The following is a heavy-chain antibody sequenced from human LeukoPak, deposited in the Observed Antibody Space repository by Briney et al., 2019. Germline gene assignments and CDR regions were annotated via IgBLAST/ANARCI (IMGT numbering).Heavy chain of an antibody. CDR1: GYSFINYD. Sequence: ASVKVPCKASGYSFINYDINWVRQATGQGLEWMGWMTANGNAEYAQSLQGRVTMTRNTAISTAYMELSSLRSEDTAVYYCARGVVSSSGGYYVSYDYWGQGSLVTVS. D-gene: IGHD3-22*01. V-gene: IGHV1-8*01. CDR2: MTANGNA. CDR3: ARGVVSSSGGYYVSYDY. J-gene: IGHJ4*02.